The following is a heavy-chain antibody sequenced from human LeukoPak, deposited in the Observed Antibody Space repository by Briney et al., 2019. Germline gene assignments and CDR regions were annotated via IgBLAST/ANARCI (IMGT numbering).Heavy chain of an antibody. J-gene: IGHJ3*02. CDR3: ARGFGITFGRVSTIAFDI. CDR2: ISARGGST. D-gene: IGHD3-16*01. CDR1: GFSFNSYA. Sequence: GGSLTLLCLFSGFSFNSYAINGVRQAPAKERQWVSAISARGGSTYYAYSVKGRFTISRENAKSSVYLQMNRLRAGDTPVYYCARGFGITFGRVSTIAFDIWGQGTKVIVSS. V-gene: IGHV3-23*01.